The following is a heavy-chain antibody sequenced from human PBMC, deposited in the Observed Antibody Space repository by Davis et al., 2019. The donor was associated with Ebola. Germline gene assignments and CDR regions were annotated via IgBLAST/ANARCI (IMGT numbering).Heavy chain of an antibody. Sequence: GESLKISCVASGFSFSRYDMNWVRQAPGKGLEWVSYISSSRSTIYYADSVRGRFTISRDNAKNALYLQMSSLRDGDTAVYYCARESPKTGSYYKPDDAFDIWGQGTVVTVSS. J-gene: IGHJ3*02. CDR2: ISSSRSTI. CDR3: ARESPKTGSYYKPDDAFDI. D-gene: IGHD1-26*01. V-gene: IGHV3-48*02. CDR1: GFSFSRYD.